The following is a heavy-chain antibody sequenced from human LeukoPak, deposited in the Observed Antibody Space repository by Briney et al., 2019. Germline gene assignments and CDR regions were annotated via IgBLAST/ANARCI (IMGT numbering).Heavy chain of an antibody. CDR2: IYHSGST. J-gene: IGHJ4*02. CDR3: ARGDTAMDPLDY. V-gene: IGHV4-38-2*01. CDR1: GYSISSGYY. Sequence: SETLSLTCAVSGYSISSGYYWGWIRQPPGKGLEWIGSIYHSGSTYYNPSLKSRVTISVDTSKNQFSLKLSSVTAADTAVYYCARGDTAMDPLDYWGQGTLVTVSS. D-gene: IGHD5-18*01.